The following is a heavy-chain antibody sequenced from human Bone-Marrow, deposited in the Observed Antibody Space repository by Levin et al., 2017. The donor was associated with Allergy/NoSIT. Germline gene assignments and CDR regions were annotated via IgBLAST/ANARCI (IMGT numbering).Heavy chain of an antibody. V-gene: IGHV3-30*18. D-gene: IGHD2-15*01. CDR1: GFTFRNYA. Sequence: LSLTCAVSGFTFRNYAMHWVRQAPGRGLEWAAFISLDGNTQYYADSVKGRFTVSRDNSNNTLHLQMNSLRVEDTAIYYCAKDTYTCSGGSCYFFDYWGQGALVTVSS. CDR2: ISLDGNTQ. J-gene: IGHJ4*02. CDR3: AKDTYTCSGGSCYFFDY.